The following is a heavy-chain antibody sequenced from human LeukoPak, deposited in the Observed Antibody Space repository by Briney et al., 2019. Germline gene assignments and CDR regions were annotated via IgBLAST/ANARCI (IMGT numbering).Heavy chain of an antibody. D-gene: IGHD3-22*01. CDR3: AKLLYYYDSSQPY. V-gene: IGHV3-30*02. J-gene: IGHJ4*02. CDR2: TRYDGSNK. Sequence: PGGSLRLSCAASGFTFSSYGMHWVRQAPGKGLEWVTFTRYDGSNKYYADSVKGRFTISRDNSKNTLYLQMNSLRAEDTAVYYCAKLLYYYDSSQPYWGQGTLVTVSS. CDR1: GFTFSSYG.